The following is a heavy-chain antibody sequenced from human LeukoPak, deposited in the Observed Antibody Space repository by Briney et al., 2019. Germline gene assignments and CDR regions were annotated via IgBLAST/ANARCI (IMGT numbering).Heavy chain of an antibody. D-gene: IGHD3-22*01. CDR1: GGTFSSYA. CDR2: IIPIFGTA. V-gene: IGHV1-69*13. Sequence: GASVKVSCKASGGTFSSYAISWVRQAPGQGLEWMGGIIPIFGTANYAQKFQGRVTITADESTSTAYMELSSLRSEDTAVCYCARVTGDSSGYSPYYFDYWGQGTLVTVSS. CDR3: ARVTGDSSGYSPYYFDY. J-gene: IGHJ4*02.